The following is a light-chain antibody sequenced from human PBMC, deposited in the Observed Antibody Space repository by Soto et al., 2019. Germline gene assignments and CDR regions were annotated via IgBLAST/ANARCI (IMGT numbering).Light chain of an antibody. Sequence: DIQVTQSPPTLSASVGDRVTITCRASQTISTWMAWYQQKPGKAPKLLVYDASTLQSGVASRFSGSGSGTEFTLTITGLQPEDFATYYCLHYHSYPRKCGRGTKGDI. V-gene: IGKV1-5*01. CDR1: QTISTW. CDR3: LHYHSYPRK. CDR2: DAS. J-gene: IGKJ1*01.